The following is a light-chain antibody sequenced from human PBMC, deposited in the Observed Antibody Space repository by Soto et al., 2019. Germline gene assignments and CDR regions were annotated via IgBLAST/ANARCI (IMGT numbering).Light chain of an antibody. Sequence: EIVMTQSPATLSVSPGERATLSCRASRNINRKLAWYQQKPCQATRLLIYGASTRATGIPARFSGSGSGTEFNLTISSLQSEDFAIYYCQQYYDYPPLIFGGGTKVEIK. CDR1: RNINRK. J-gene: IGKJ4*01. CDR2: GAS. V-gene: IGKV3-15*01. CDR3: QQYYDYPPLI.